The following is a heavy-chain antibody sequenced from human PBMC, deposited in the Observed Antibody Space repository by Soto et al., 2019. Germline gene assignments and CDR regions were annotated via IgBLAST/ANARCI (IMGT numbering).Heavy chain of an antibody. CDR2: FNPMSGST. CDR3: ARYLAAADY. D-gene: IGHD6-13*01. Sequence: QVQLVQSGAEVKKPGASVKISSKTSGYIFINYYIHWVLQAPGQGLECVALFNPMSGSTNYAQKLQGRVTVTSDTSTSTVYMELSSLISEDTAVYYCARYLAAADYWGQGTLVTVSS. V-gene: IGHV1-46*04. J-gene: IGHJ4*02. CDR1: GYIFINYY.